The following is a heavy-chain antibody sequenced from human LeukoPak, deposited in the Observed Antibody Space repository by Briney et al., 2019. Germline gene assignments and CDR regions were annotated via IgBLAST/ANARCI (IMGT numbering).Heavy chain of an antibody. D-gene: IGHD3-10*01. J-gene: IGHJ4*02. V-gene: IGHV1-2*06. CDR3: ARDRDYYGSGSYYNVVDY. CDR2: INPNSGGT. Sequence: ASVKVSCKASGYTFTGYYMHWVRQAPEQGLEWMGRINPNSGGTNYAQKFQGRVTMTRDTSISTAYMELSRLRSDDTAVYYCARDRDYYGSGSYYNVVDYWGQGTLVTVSS. CDR1: GYTFTGYY.